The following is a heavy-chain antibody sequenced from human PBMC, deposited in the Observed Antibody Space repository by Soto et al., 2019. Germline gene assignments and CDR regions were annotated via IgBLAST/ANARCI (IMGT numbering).Heavy chain of an antibody. J-gene: IGHJ6*03. V-gene: IGHV1-8*01. CDR3: ARGEKEKQLELWNYYYYYMDV. D-gene: IGHD6-6*01. CDR2: MNPNSGNT. Sequence: ASVKVSCKASGYTFTSYDINWVRQATGQGLEWMGWMNPNSGNTGYAQKFQGRVTMTRNTSLSTAYMELSSLRSEDTAVYYCARGEKEKQLELWNYYYYYMDVWGKGTTVTVSS. CDR1: GYTFTSYD.